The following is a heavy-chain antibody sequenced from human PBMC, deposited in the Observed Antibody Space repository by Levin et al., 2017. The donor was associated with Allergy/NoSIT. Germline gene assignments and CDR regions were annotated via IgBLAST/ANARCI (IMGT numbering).Heavy chain of an antibody. D-gene: IGHD3-10*01. V-gene: IGHV4-30-4*01. J-gene: IGHJ5*02. CDR2: IYYSGST. CDR1: GGSISSGDYY. Sequence: SQTLSLTCTVSGGSISSGDYYWSWIRQPPGKGLEWIGYIYYSGSTYYNPSLKTRVTISVDTSKNQFSLKLSSVTATDTAVYYCARAGHRLWFGELVAGNWFDTWGQGTLVTVSS. CDR3: ARAGHRLWFGELVAGNWFDT.